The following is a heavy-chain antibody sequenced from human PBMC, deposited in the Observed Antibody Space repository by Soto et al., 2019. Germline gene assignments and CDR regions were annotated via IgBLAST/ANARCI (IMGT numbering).Heavy chain of an antibody. Sequence: GASVKVSCKASGYTFTGYYMHWVRQAPGQGLEWMGWINPNSGGTNYAQKFQGRVTMTRDTSISTAYMELSRLRSDDTAVYYCARGINGVGPYSYFDYWGKGTLVTVSS. V-gene: IGHV1-2*02. J-gene: IGHJ4*02. CDR1: GYTFTGYY. CDR2: INPNSGGT. CDR3: ARGINGVGPYSYFDY. D-gene: IGHD2-15*01.